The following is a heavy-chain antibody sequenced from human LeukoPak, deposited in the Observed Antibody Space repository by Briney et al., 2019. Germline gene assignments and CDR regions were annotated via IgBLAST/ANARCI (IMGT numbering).Heavy chain of an antibody. CDR2: VNHKNGAP. CDR3: ARPTRSGGSGYETFDY. V-gene: IGHV1-2*02. D-gene: IGHD5-18*01. J-gene: IGHJ4*02. Sequence: ASVTVSCKASGYRFIDYYIHWVRQAPGQGLEGMGWVNHKNGAPKVAQKFQGRVTMTLDTSITTAYMEVSDLRSDDTAVYYCARPTRSGGSGYETFDYWGQGTLVTVSS. CDR1: GYRFIDYY.